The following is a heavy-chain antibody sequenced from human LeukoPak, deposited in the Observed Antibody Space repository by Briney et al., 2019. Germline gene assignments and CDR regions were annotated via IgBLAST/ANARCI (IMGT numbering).Heavy chain of an antibody. D-gene: IGHD1-26*01. CDR3: AREWELLRKYLYP. CDR1: VYTFTGYY. J-gene: IGHJ1*01. V-gene: IGHV1-2*02. Sequence: ASVKVSFKCSVYTFTGYYMHWVRQPPAQGREWMGLINPNSGGTNYAQKFPGRVTMTRDTSISTAYMKLSRLRSDDTAVYYCAREWELLRKYLYPWGQGTLVTVSS. CDR2: INPNSGGT.